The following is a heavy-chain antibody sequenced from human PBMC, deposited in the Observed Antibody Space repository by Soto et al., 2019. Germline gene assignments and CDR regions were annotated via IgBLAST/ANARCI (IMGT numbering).Heavy chain of an antibody. CDR2: ISSSSSYI. J-gene: IGHJ4*02. CDR3: ARAGYSSGRHAPFDY. V-gene: IGHV3-21*01. D-gene: IGHD6-19*01. CDR1: GFTFSSYS. Sequence: EVQLVESGGGLVKPGGSLRLSCAASGFTFSSYSMNWVRQAPGKGLEWVSSISSSSSYIYYADSVKGRFTISRDNAKNSLYLQMNSLRAEDTAVYYCARAGYSSGRHAPFDYWGQGTLVTVSS.